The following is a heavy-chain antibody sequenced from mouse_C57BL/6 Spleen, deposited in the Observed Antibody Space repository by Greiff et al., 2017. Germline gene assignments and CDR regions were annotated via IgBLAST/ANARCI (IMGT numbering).Heavy chain of an antibody. D-gene: IGHD1-1*01. CDR3: TSHYYGSSYVSFDY. J-gene: IGHJ2*01. CDR2: IDPEDGDT. Sequence: VQLQQSGAELVRPGASVKLSCTASGFNIKDYYMHWVKQRPEQGLEWIGRIDPEDGDTEYAPKFPGKATMTADTSSNTAYLQLSSLTSEDTAVYYCTSHYYGSSYVSFDYWGQGTTLTVSS. CDR1: GFNIKDYY. V-gene: IGHV14-1*01.